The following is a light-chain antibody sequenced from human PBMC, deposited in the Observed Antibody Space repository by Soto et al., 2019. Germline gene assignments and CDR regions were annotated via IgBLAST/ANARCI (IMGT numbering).Light chain of an antibody. CDR1: SSAVGAYNH. Sequence: QSVLTPPRPVSRSPGQSVTISCTGTSSAVGAYNHVSWSQPHPGKASKFMIFDVYNRPSGVPDRFSGSKSGNTASLTISGRQAEDEPDYYCCSYAGTYAYVVGTGTKVTVL. CDR3: CSYAGTYAYV. CDR2: DVY. V-gene: IGLV2-11*01. J-gene: IGLJ1*01.